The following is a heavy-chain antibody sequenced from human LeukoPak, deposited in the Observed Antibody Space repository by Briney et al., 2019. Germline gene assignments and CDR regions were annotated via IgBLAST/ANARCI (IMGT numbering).Heavy chain of an antibody. J-gene: IGHJ6*03. Sequence: GGSLRLSRAASGFTFSSYGMHWVRQAPGKGLEWVAFIRYDGSNKYYADSVKGRFTISRDNSKNTLYLQMNSLRAEDTAVYYCAKDQGCSSTSCYHYYYYYYMDVWGKGTTVTVSS. CDR3: AKDQGCSSTSCYHYYYYYYMDV. V-gene: IGHV3-30*02. CDR2: IRYDGSNK. CDR1: GFTFSSYG. D-gene: IGHD2-2*01.